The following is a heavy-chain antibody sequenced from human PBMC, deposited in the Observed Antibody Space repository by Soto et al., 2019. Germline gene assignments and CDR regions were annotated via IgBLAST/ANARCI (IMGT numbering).Heavy chain of an antibody. J-gene: IGHJ4*02. CDR1: GGTFSSYA. D-gene: IGHD5-12*01. CDR2: IIPIFGTA. CDR3: ARDEGRDGYNYENY. Sequence: GASVKVSCKASGGTFSSYAISWVRQAPGQGLEWMGGIIPIFGTANYAQKFQGRVTITADESASTAYMELSSLRSEDTAVYYCARDEGRDGYNYENYWGQGTLVTVSS. V-gene: IGHV1-69*13.